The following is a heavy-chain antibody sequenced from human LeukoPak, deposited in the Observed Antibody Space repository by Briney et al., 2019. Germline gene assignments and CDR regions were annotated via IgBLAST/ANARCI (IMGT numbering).Heavy chain of an antibody. J-gene: IGHJ4*02. D-gene: IGHD3-10*01. CDR2: INHSGST. Sequence: SETLSLTCAVYGGSFSGYYWSWIRQPPGKGLEWIGEINHSGSTNYNPSLKSRVTISVDTSKNQFSLKLSSVTAADTAVYYCARGLYTMVRGVILDYWGQGTLVTASS. CDR1: GGSFSGYY. V-gene: IGHV4-34*01. CDR3: ARGLYTMVRGVILDY.